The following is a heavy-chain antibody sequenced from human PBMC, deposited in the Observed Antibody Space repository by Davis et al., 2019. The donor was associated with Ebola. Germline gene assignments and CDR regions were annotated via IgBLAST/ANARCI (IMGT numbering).Heavy chain of an antibody. V-gene: IGHV3-48*02. Sequence: GGSLRLSCAASGFTFSSYSMNWVRQAPGKGLEWVSYISSSSRTIYYADSVKGRFTISRDNAKNALFLQMNSLRDEDTAIYYCARDRFGDYAIDSWGQGTLVTVSS. CDR2: ISSSSRTI. J-gene: IGHJ5*01. D-gene: IGHD4-17*01. CDR1: GFTFSSYS. CDR3: ARDRFGDYAIDS.